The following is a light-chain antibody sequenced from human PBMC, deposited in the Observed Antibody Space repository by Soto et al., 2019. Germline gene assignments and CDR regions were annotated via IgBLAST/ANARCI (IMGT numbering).Light chain of an antibody. V-gene: IGLV1-47*01. J-gene: IGLJ3*02. Sequence: QSVLTQPPSASGTPGQRVTISCSGSSSNIGSNYVYWYQQLPGTAPKLLIYRNNQRPSGVPDRFSGSKSGTSASLAISGLRSEDEDDYYCAAWDDSLTLWVFGGGTKLTVL. CDR3: AAWDDSLTLWV. CDR1: SSNIGSNY. CDR2: RNN.